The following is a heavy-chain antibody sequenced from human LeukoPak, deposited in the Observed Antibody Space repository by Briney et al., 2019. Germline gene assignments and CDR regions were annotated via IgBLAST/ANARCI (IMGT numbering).Heavy chain of an antibody. V-gene: IGHV4-61*01. D-gene: IGHD6-13*01. J-gene: IGHJ5*02. CDR1: GGSVSSDSHY. Sequence: SETLSLTCTVSGGSVSSDSHYWNWIRQPPGTGLEWIGCISYSGSTNYKSSLKSRVTISVDTSKKQFSLKLSSVTAADTATYYCARGDTTSWHINWFDPWGQGTPVTVSS. CDR2: ISYSGST. CDR3: ARGDTTSWHINWFDP.